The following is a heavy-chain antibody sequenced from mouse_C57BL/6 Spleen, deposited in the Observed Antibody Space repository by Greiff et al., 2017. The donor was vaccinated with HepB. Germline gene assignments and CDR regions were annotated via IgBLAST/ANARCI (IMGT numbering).Heavy chain of an antibody. D-gene: IGHD2-2*01. CDR1: GYTFTSYW. J-gene: IGHJ2*01. V-gene: IGHV1-50*01. Sequence: QVQLQQPGAELVKPGASVKLSCKASGYTFTSYWMQWVKQRPGQGLEWIGEIDPSDSYTNYNQKFKGKATLTVDTSSSTAYMQLSSLTSEDSAVYYCARYTGYTDYWGQGTTLTVSS. CDR2: IDPSDSYT. CDR3: ARYTGYTDY.